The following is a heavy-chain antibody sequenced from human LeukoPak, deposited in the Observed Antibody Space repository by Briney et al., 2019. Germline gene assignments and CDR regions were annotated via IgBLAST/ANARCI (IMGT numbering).Heavy chain of an antibody. CDR3: AREDGSGWAFDY. Sequence: PGGSLRLSCAASRFTFSSYWMSWVRQAPGKGLEWVANIKQDGSEKYYVDSVKGRFTISRDNAKNSLYLQMNSLRAEDTAVYYCAREDGSGWAFDYWGQGTLVTVSS. CDR1: RFTFSSYW. CDR2: IKQDGSEK. V-gene: IGHV3-7*01. J-gene: IGHJ4*02. D-gene: IGHD6-19*01.